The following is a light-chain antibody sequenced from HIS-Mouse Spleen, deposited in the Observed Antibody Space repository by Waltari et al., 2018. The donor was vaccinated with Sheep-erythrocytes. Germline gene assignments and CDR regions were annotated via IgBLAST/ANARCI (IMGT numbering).Light chain of an antibody. CDR2: VVS. CDR1: SSDVGGYNY. Sequence: QSALTQPPSASGSPGQSVTISCTGTSSDVGGYNYVSWYQQHPGKAPKLMSYVVSKRPSGVPDRFSGSKSGNTASLTVSGLEDEDEADYYCSSYAGSNNWVFGGGTKLTVL. V-gene: IGLV2-8*01. CDR3: SSYAGSNNWV. J-gene: IGLJ3*02.